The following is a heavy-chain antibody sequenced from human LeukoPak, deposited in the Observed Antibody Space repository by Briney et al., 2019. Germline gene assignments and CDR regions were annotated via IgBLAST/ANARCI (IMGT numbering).Heavy chain of an antibody. J-gene: IGHJ4*02. CDR2: IYYSGST. V-gene: IGHV4-59*08. CDR1: GGSISSYY. Sequence: PSETLSLTCTVSGGSISSYYWSWIRQPLGKGLEWIGYIYYSGSTNYNPSLKSRVTISVDTSKNQFSLKLSSVTAADTAVYYCASLAVAGPAYYFDYWGQGTLVTVSS. CDR3: ASLAVAGPAYYFDY. D-gene: IGHD6-19*01.